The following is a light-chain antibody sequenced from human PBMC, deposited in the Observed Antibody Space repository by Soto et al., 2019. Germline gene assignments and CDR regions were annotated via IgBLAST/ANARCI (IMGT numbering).Light chain of an antibody. CDR1: QGIGVY. CDR2: AAS. V-gene: IGKV1-27*01. CDR3: QKYNSAPLT. J-gene: IGKJ4*01. Sequence: DIQMTQSPSSLSASLGDRVTITCRASQGIGVYLAWFQQKPGKVPKLLIYAASALQSGVPSRFSGSGSGTDFTLTISSLQPEDFATYYCQKYNSAPLTFGGGTKGEIK.